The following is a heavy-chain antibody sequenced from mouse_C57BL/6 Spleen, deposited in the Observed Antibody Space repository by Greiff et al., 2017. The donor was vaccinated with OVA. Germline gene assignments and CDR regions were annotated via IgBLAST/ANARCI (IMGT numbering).Heavy chain of an antibody. J-gene: IGHJ4*01. CDR3: ARHDYYGSSYDAMDY. Sequence: EVQLVESGGGLVKPGGSLKLSCAASGFTFSSYTMSWVRQTPEKRLEWVATISGGGGNTYYPDSVKGRFTISRDNAKNTLYLQMSSLSSEDTALYYCARHDYYGSSYDAMDYWGQGTSVTVSS. CDR1: GFTFSSYT. CDR2: ISGGGGNT. D-gene: IGHD1-1*01. V-gene: IGHV5-9*01.